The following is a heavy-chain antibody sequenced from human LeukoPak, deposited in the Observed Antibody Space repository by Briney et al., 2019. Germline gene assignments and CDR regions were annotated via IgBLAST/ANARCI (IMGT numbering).Heavy chain of an antibody. CDR3: ARAYSPYYYDSSGYFLAAPKSAFDI. CDR1: GYTFTSYA. V-gene: IGHV7-4-1*02. D-gene: IGHD3-22*01. CDR2: INTNTGNP. J-gene: IGHJ3*02. Sequence: ASVKVSCKASGYTFTSYAMNWVRQAPGQGLEWMGWINTNTGNPTYAQGFTGRLVFSLDTSVSTAYLQISSLKAEDTAVYYCARAYSPYYYDSSGYFLAAPKSAFDIWGQGTMVTVSS.